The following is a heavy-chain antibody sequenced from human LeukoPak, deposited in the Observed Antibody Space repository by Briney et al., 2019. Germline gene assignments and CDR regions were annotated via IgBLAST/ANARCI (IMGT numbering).Heavy chain of an antibody. J-gene: IGHJ4*02. Sequence: SETLSLTCAVYGGSFSGYYWSWIRQPPGEGLEWIGEINHSGSTNYNPSLKSRVTISVDTSKNQFSLKLSSVTAADTAVYYCARLFNRALDYWGQGTLVTVSS. CDR3: ARLFNRALDY. CDR1: GGSFSGYY. V-gene: IGHV4-34*01. D-gene: IGHD1-14*01. CDR2: INHSGST.